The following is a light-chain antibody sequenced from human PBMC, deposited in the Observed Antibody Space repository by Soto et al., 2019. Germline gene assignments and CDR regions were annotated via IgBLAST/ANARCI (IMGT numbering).Light chain of an antibody. CDR1: QSVRSF. Sequence: EIVLTQSPGTLSLSPGGRATHSCRASQSVRSFLAWYQQKPGQAPRLLIYDASNRATGIPARFSGSGSGTDFTLTISGLEPEDFAVYYCQQRSNWPPITFGQGTRLEIK. CDR3: QQRSNWPPIT. V-gene: IGKV3-11*01. J-gene: IGKJ5*01. CDR2: DAS.